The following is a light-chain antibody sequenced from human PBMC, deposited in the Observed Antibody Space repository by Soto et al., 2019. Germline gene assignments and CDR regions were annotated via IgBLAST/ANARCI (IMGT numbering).Light chain of an antibody. CDR2: KES. V-gene: IGKV1-5*03. Sequence: DIQMTQSPSTLSASVGDRVTITCRASQSINGWLAWYQQKPGKAPKLLINKESDLESGVPSRFSGSGSGTEFTLTISRLQPDDFATYYCQQYNTYSPVTFGGGTKVEVK. J-gene: IGKJ4*01. CDR3: QQYNTYSPVT. CDR1: QSINGW.